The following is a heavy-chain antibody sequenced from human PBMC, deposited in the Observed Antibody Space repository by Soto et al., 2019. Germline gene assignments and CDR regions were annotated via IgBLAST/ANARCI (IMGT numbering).Heavy chain of an antibody. Sequence: SXTISCKVSGYIFASYWISWVRQMPGKGLEWMGRIDPSDSYTNYSPSFQGHVTISADKSISTAYLQWSSLKASDTAMYYCARHGLRRYYYGMDVWGQGTTVTVSS. CDR1: GYIFASYW. D-gene: IGHD5-12*01. CDR3: ARHGLRRYYYGMDV. CDR2: IDPSDSYT. V-gene: IGHV5-10-1*01. J-gene: IGHJ6*02.